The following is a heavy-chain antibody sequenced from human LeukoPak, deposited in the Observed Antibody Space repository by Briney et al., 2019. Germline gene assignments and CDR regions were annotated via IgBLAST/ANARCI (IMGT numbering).Heavy chain of an antibody. V-gene: IGHV6-1*01. Sequence: QTGSRTWAKTGERGSSKSAAGHWIRKSPSRGLEWLGRTYYRSKWYNDYAVSVKSRITINPDTSKNQFSLQLNSVTPEDTAVYYCARATSSGRPLFDPWGQGTLVTVSS. D-gene: IGHD5-12*01. CDR3: ARATSSGRPLFDP. CDR2: TYYRSKWYN. J-gene: IGHJ5*02. CDR1: GERGSSKSAA.